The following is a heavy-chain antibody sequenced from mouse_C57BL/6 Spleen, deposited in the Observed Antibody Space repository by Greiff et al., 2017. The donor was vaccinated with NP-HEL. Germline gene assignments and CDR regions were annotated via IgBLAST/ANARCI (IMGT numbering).Heavy chain of an antibody. CDR1: GYTFTSYW. Sequence: QVHVKQPGAELVRPGSSVKLSCKASGYTFTSYWMHWVKQRPIQGLEWIGNIDPSDSETHYNQKFKDKATLTVDKSSSTAYMQLSSLTSEDSAVYYCARHWDGGYYFDYWGQGTTLTVSS. CDR3: ARHWDGGYYFDY. CDR2: IDPSDSET. J-gene: IGHJ2*01. D-gene: IGHD4-1*01. V-gene: IGHV1-52*01.